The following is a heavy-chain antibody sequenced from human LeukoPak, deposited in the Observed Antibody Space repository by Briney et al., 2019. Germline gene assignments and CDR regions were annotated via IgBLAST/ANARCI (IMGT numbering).Heavy chain of an antibody. V-gene: IGHV1-2*02. CDR3: ARNGGSPPYYFDY. CDR1: GYTFTGYY. D-gene: IGHD3-10*01. J-gene: IGHJ4*02. CDR2: INPSSGGT. Sequence: ASVKVSCKASGYTFTGYYMHWVRQAPGQGLEWMGWINPSSGGTNYAQKFQGRVTMTSDTSISTAYMELSRLRSDDTAVYYCARNGGSPPYYFDYWGQGTLVTVSS.